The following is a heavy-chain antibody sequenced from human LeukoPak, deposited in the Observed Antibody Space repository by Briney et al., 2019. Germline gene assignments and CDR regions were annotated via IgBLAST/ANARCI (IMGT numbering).Heavy chain of an antibody. CDR3: AKDFDRNYSLDY. CDR2: IQNDGKRK. Sequence: GGSLRLSYAASGSIFSSHGMHWVRQAPGKGLEWVAFIQNDGKRKDYADSVKGRFSISRDNSKNTMYLEMSSLRAEDTAVYYCAKDFDRNYSLDYWGQGTLVTVSS. V-gene: IGHV3-30*02. J-gene: IGHJ4*02. D-gene: IGHD1-14*01. CDR1: GSIFSSHG.